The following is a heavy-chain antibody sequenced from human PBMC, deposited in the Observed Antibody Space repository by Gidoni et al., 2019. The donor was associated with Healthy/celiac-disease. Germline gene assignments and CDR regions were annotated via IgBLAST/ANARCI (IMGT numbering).Heavy chain of an antibody. J-gene: IGHJ4*02. CDR3: ARGKEYDFWSGTNYLDY. CDR2: ISSSSSYI. D-gene: IGHD3-3*01. CDR1: GFPFTSYS. V-gene: IGHV3-21*01. Sequence: EVQLVESGAVLFKPGGSLRLSCAASGFPFTSYSMNWVRQAPGKGLEWVSSISSSSSYIDYADSVKGRFTITRDNAKNSLYLQMNSQRAEDTAVYYCARGKEYDFWSGTNYLDYWGQGTLVTVSS.